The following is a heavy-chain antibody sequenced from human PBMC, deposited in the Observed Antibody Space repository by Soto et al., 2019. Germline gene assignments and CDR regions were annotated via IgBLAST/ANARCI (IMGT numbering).Heavy chain of an antibody. CDR2: MNPSGGST. Sequence: QVQLVQSGAEVKKPGASVKVSCKASGYTFTSYYMHWLRQAPGQGLEWMVIMNPSGGSTSYAQKFQGGVTMTRDTSTSTVDMERSRLRSEYTAVYYGARVTAVAGTVDYWGQGTLVTVSS. V-gene: IGHV1-46*03. CDR3: ARVTAVAGTVDY. CDR1: GYTFTSYY. D-gene: IGHD6-19*01. J-gene: IGHJ4*02.